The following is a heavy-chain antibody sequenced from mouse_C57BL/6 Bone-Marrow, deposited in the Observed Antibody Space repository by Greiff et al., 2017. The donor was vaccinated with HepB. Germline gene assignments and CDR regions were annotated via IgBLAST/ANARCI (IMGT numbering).Heavy chain of an antibody. CDR2: IYPRSGNT. D-gene: IGHD4-1*01. CDR3: AKLLGRYYFDY. J-gene: IGHJ2*01. CDR1: GYTFTSYG. Sequence: QVQLKESGAELARPGASVKLSCKASGYTFTSYGISWVKQRTGQGLEWIGEIYPRSGNTYYNEKFKGKATLTADKSSSTAYMELRSLTSEDSAVYFCAKLLGRYYFDYWGQGTTLTVSS. V-gene: IGHV1-81*01.